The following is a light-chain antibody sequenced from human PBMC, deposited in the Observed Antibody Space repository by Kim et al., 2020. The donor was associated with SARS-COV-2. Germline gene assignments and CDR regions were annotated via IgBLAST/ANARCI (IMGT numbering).Light chain of an antibody. J-gene: IGLJ3*02. V-gene: IGLV3-1*01. CDR1: NLGDKY. Sequence: PCQPAPFTGSGENLGDKYICWYQQKSGQSPVLVIYQNYKRPSGIPERFSGSNSGNTATLTISGTQAMDEADYYCQAWDFNRVFGRGTQLTVL. CDR2: QNY. CDR3: QAWDFNRV.